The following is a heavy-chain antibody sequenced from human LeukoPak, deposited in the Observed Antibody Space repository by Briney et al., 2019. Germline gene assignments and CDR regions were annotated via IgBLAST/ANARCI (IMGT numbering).Heavy chain of an antibody. CDR3: ARSIAARPYYYYYYTDV. J-gene: IGHJ6*03. Sequence: AETLSLTCAVYGGSFSGYYWSWIRQPPGKGLEWIGEINHSGSTKYNPSLKSRVTISADTSKNQSSLKLSSVTAADTAVYYCARSIAARPYYYYYYTDVWGKGSTVTVSS. CDR1: GGSFSGYY. D-gene: IGHD6-6*01. V-gene: IGHV4-34*01. CDR2: INHSGST.